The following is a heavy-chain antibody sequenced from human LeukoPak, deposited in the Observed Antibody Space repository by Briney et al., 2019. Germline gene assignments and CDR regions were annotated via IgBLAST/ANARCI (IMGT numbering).Heavy chain of an antibody. Sequence: PGGSLRLSCDASGFTFNWYWMHWVRQVPGKGLVWVSYINNDRSSATYADSVRGRFTISRDSAKNTVYLQMNSLRVEDSAVYYCARGGDGAIDYWGQGTLVTVSS. CDR2: INNDRSSA. J-gene: IGHJ4*02. V-gene: IGHV3-74*01. CDR3: ARGGDGAIDY. CDR1: GFTFNWYW. D-gene: IGHD4-17*01.